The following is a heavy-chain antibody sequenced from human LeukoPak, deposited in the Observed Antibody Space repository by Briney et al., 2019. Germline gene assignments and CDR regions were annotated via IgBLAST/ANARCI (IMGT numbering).Heavy chain of an antibody. J-gene: IGHJ6*04. Sequence: GSLRLSCAASGFTFSSYGMHWVRQAPGKGLEWVAVISYDGSNKYYADSVKGRFTISRDNSKNTLYLQMNSLRAEDTAVYYGSGSRSYYYYGMDVWGKGTTVTVSS. CDR2: ISYDGSNK. CDR1: GFTFSSYG. CDR3: SGSRSYYYYGMDV. V-gene: IGHV3-30*03. D-gene: IGHD1-26*01.